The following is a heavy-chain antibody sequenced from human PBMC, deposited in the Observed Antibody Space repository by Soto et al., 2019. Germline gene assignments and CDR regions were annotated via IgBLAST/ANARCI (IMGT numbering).Heavy chain of an antibody. V-gene: IGHV1-18*01. CDR2: ISAFNGQT. D-gene: IGHD3-16*01. CDR3: ARGGDYYYGLDV. Sequence: ASVKVSCKASGYTFTSYGVSWVRQAPGQGLEWMGWISAFNGQTNYIQKVQGRVTLTTEASTSTAYMELRSLRSDDTAVYYCARGGDYYYGLDVWGQGTTVTVSS. J-gene: IGHJ6*02. CDR1: GYTFTSYG.